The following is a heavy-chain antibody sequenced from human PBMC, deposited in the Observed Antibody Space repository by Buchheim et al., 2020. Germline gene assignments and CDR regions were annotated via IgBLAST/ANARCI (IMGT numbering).Heavy chain of an antibody. CDR2: IRQDGGDK. Sequence: EVQLMESGGGLVQPGGSLRLSCAASGFIYSNYWMSWVRQAPGKGLEGVASIRQDGGDKYYGDVLEGRVIISRDNAKNSPYLQMNSLRAEDTAVYYCVRVSNWDLDYWGQGTL. J-gene: IGHJ4*02. V-gene: IGHV3-7*01. CDR1: GFIYSNYW. CDR3: VRVSNWDLDY. D-gene: IGHD7-27*01.